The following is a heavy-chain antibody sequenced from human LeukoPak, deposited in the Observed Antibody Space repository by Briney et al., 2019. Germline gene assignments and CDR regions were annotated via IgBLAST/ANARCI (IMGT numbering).Heavy chain of an antibody. D-gene: IGHD3-9*01. CDR1: GYTFTGYY. V-gene: IGHV1-2*02. J-gene: IGHJ3*02. CDR2: INPNSGGT. Sequence: GASVKVSCKASGYTFTGYYMHWVRQAPGQGLEWMGWINPNSGGTNYAQKFQGRVTMTRDTSISTAYMELRSLRSDDTAVYYCASIGPRRVLRYFDWALEGAFDIWGQGTMVTVSS. CDR3: ASIGPRRVLRYFDWALEGAFDI.